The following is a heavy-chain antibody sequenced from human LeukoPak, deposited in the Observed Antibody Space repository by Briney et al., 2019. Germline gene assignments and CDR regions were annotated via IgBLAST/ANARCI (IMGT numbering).Heavy chain of an antibody. J-gene: IGHJ6*02. Sequence: SVKVSCKASGGTFSSYAISWVRQAPGQGLEWMGGIIPIFGTADYAQKFQGRVTITADESTSTAYMELSSLRSEDTAVYYCARVAVASYYYYGMDVWGQGTTVTVSS. D-gene: IGHD6-19*01. V-gene: IGHV1-69*13. CDR2: IIPIFGTA. CDR1: GGTFSSYA. CDR3: ARVAVASYYYYGMDV.